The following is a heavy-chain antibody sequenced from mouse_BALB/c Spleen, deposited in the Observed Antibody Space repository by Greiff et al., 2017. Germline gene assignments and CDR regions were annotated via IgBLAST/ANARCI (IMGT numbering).Heavy chain of an antibody. CDR3: ARYDGYPYAMDY. J-gene: IGHJ4*01. CDR2: IDPANGNT. V-gene: IGHV14-3*02. Sequence: VQLKESGAELVKPGASVKLSCTASGFNIKDTYMHWVKQRPEQGLEWIGRIDPANGNTKYDPKFQGKATITADTSSNTAYLQLSSLTSEDTAVYYCARYDGYPYAMDYWGQGTSVTVSS. D-gene: IGHD2-3*01. CDR1: GFNIKDTY.